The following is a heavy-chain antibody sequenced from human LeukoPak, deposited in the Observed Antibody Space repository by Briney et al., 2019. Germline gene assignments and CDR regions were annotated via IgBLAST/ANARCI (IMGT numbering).Heavy chain of an antibody. CDR2: ISSKGAI. J-gene: IGHJ4*02. CDR1: GFTFTNYS. D-gene: IGHD3-3*01. CDR3: ILDFH. Sequence: GGSLRLSCVASGFTFTNYSMNWVRQAPGKGLEWLSYISSKGAIRYADSVKGRFIISRDDAKHSLFLRMSSLRVDDPATYFCILDFHWGQGTLVAVSS. V-gene: IGHV3-48*01.